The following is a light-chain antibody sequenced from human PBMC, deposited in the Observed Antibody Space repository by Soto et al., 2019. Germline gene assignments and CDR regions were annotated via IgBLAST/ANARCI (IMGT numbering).Light chain of an antibody. Sequence: EIVMTQSPATLSVSPGERATLSCRASQSVSSNLAWYQQKPGQAPRLLIYAASSLQSGVPSRFSGSGSGTEFTLTISSLQPEDFATYYCLQHNSYPITFGQGTRLEIK. CDR1: QSVSSN. V-gene: IGKV3-15*01. CDR3: LQHNSYPIT. CDR2: AAS. J-gene: IGKJ5*01.